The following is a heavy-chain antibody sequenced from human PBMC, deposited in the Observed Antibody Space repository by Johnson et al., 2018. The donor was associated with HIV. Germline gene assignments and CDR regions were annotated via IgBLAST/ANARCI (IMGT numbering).Heavy chain of an antibody. V-gene: IGHV3-11*04. CDR3: AREMAWEDAFDI. D-gene: IGHD5-24*01. CDR1: GFTFSDYY. CDR2: ISSSGSAI. J-gene: IGHJ3*02. Sequence: QVQLVESGGGLVQPGGSLRLSCAASGFTFSDYYMSWIRQAQGKGLEWVSYISSSGSAIYYAGSVKGRFTISRDNAKNSLFLQMNSLRAEDTAVYYCAREMAWEDAFDIWGQGTMVTVSS.